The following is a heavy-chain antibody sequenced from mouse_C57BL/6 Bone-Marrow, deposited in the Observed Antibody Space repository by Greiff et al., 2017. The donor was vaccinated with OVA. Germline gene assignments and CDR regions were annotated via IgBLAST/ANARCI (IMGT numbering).Heavy chain of an antibody. CDR1: GYTFTDYN. Sequence: VQLQQSGPELVKPGASVKMSCKASGYTFTDYNMHWVKQSHGKSLEWIGYINPNNGGTSYNQKFKGKATLTVNKFSSTAYMELRSLTSEDSAVYYCARPHYYGSSYCLYFDVWGTGTTVTVSS. D-gene: IGHD1-1*01. CDR2: INPNNGGT. CDR3: ARPHYYGSSYCLYFDV. V-gene: IGHV1-22*01. J-gene: IGHJ1*03.